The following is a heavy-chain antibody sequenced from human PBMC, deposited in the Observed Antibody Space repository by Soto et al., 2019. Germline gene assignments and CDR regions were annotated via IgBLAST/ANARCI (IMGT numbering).Heavy chain of an antibody. D-gene: IGHD5-12*01. J-gene: IGHJ4*02. V-gene: IGHV3-23*01. CDR2: TSGGGSTT. Sequence: EVQLLESGGGLVQPGGSLRLSCAASGFTFSNYAMSWVRQAPGKGLEWVSLTSGGGSTTFHADSVKGRFTVSSDNSENTLYLQMNSLRGEDTAVYYCIFFDVSGGKDYWGQGTLVTFSS. CDR1: GFTFSNYA. CDR3: IFFDVSGGKDY.